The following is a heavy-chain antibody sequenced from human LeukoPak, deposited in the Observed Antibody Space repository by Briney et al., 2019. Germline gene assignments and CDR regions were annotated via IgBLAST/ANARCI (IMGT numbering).Heavy chain of an antibody. Sequence: SETLSLTYAVSGGSISSSSSNCWTWVRQPPGKGLEWIGEIYYSGATNYNPSLKSRVTMLLDKSNNQFSLKLNSVTAADTAVYYCARNGGNSDFDYWGQGTLVTVSS. V-gene: IGHV4-4*02. D-gene: IGHD4-23*01. CDR2: IYYSGAT. J-gene: IGHJ4*02. CDR1: GGSISSSSSNC. CDR3: ARNGGNSDFDY.